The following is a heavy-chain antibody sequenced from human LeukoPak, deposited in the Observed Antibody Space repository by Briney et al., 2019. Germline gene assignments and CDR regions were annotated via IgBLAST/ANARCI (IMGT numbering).Heavy chain of an antibody. CDR3: AKDQLRYFDSYDY. CDR1: GFTFDDYA. J-gene: IGHJ4*02. Sequence: PGRSLILSCAASGFTFDDYAMHWVRQAPGKGLEWVSGISWNSGSIGYADSVKGRFTISRDNAKNSLYLQMNSLRAEDTALYYCAKDQLRYFDSYDYWGQGTLVTVSS. V-gene: IGHV3-9*01. D-gene: IGHD3-9*01. CDR2: ISWNSGSI.